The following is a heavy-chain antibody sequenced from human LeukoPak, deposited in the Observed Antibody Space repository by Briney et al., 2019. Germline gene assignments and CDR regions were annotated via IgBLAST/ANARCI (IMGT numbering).Heavy chain of an antibody. Sequence: ASVKVSCKASGNTFTSYYMHWVRQAPGQGLEWMGIINPSGGSTSYAQKFQGRVTMTRDMSTSTVYMELSSLRSEDTAVYYCARNGPERVVDYWGQGTLVTVSS. CDR1: GNTFTSYY. D-gene: IGHD3-3*01. CDR3: ARNGPERVVDY. CDR2: INPSGGST. J-gene: IGHJ4*02. V-gene: IGHV1-46*01.